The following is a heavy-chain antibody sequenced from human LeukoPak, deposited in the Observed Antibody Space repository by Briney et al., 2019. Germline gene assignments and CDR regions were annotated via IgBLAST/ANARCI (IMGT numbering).Heavy chain of an antibody. J-gene: IGHJ5*02. V-gene: IGHV4-59*11. D-gene: IGHD6-13*01. CDR1: GGSISSHY. CDR2: IYYSGST. Sequence: PSETLSLTCTVSGGSISSHYWSWIRQPPGKRLEWIGYIYYSGSTNYNPSLKSRVTISVDTSKNQFSLKLSSVTAADTAVYYCARGSRGAAAEFDPWGQGTLVTVSS. CDR3: ARGSRGAAAEFDP.